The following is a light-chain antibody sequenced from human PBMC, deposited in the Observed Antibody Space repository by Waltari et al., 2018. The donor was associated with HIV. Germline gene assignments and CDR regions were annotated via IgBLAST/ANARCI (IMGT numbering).Light chain of an antibody. CDR2: DAS. CDR3: QQYDNVPGERA. CDR1: QNIRNF. V-gene: IGKV1-33*01. J-gene: IGKJ3*01. Sequence: DIQMTQSPSSLSASVGDRVTITCQASQNIRNFLNWYQQKPGKAPKLLIYDASNLETGVPSRFSGSGSGTDFTLTISSLQPEDIATYYCQQYDNVPGERAFGPGTKVDIK.